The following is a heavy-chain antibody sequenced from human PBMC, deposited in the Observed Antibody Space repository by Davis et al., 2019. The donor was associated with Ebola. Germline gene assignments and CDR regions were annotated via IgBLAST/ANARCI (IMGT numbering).Heavy chain of an antibody. Sequence: AASVTVSCKASGGTFSSYAISWVRQAPGQGLEWMGGIIPIFGTANYAQKFQGRVTITADESTSTAYMELSSLRSEDTAVYYCARTGYYDSSGNYYAPNFDYWGQGTLVTVSS. CDR1: GGTFSSYA. V-gene: IGHV1-69*13. D-gene: IGHD3-22*01. CDR2: IIPIFGTA. J-gene: IGHJ4*02. CDR3: ARTGYYDSSGNYYAPNFDY.